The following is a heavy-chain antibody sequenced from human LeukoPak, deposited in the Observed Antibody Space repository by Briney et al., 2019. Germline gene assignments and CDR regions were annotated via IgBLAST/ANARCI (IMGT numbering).Heavy chain of an antibody. CDR1: GFTFSSYG. V-gene: IGHV3-30*18. CDR3: AKDLASRPDY. Sequence: PGGSLRLSCAASGFTFSSYGMHWVRQAPGKGLEWVAVISYDGSNKYYADSVKGRFTISRDNSKNTLYLQMNSLRAEDTAVYYCAKDLASRPDYWGQGTLVTVSS. D-gene: IGHD2-21*01. CDR2: ISYDGSNK. J-gene: IGHJ4*02.